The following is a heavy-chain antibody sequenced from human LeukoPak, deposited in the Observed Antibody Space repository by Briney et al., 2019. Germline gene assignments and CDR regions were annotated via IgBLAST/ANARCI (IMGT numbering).Heavy chain of an antibody. V-gene: IGHV3-7*04. Sequence: PGGSLRLSCAASGFAFSTFWMGWVRQAPGNGLKWVANIKQDGSEKSYADSLKARFTISRDNGKNSLYLQMNSLRADDTAVYYCAGWDRSHWFDYWGQGTLVTVSS. CDR3: AGWDRSHWFDY. J-gene: IGHJ4*02. CDR2: IKQDGSEK. CDR1: GFAFSTFW. D-gene: IGHD1-1*01.